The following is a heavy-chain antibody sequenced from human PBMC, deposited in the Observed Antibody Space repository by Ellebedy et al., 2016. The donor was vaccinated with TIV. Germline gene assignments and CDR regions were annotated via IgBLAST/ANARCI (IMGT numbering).Heavy chain of an antibody. J-gene: IGHJ4*02. CDR2: ISAAGDTT. Sequence: GESLKISCAASGFAFSYYAMSWVRQAPGKGLEWVSTISAAGDTTYCADYVKGRFTISRDNSKNTVDLQMNSLRAEDTAVYYCASTLYTSGWFFDYWGQGTPVTVPS. D-gene: IGHD6-19*01. V-gene: IGHV3-23*01. CDR3: ASTLYTSGWFFDY. CDR1: GFAFSYYA.